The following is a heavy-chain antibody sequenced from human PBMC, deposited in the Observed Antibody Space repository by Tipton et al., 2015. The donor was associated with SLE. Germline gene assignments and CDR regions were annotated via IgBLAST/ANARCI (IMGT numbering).Heavy chain of an antibody. D-gene: IGHD2-2*02. V-gene: IGHV4-39*01. CDR2: IFYGGST. Sequence: GLVKPSETLSLTCTVSGGSISSNSYYWGWIRQPPGKGLEWIGSIFYGGSTYYNPSLKSRVTISVDTSRNQFSLKLSSVTAADTALYYCASYNSISCYKHWGQGTLVTVSS. CDR3: ASYNSISCYKH. J-gene: IGHJ4*02. CDR1: GGSISSNSYY.